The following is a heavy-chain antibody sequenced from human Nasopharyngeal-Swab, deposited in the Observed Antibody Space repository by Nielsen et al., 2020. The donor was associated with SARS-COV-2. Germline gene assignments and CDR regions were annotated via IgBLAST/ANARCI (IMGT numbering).Heavy chain of an antibody. CDR2: IRGSGGST. CDR1: GFTFSSYA. V-gene: IGHV3-23*01. Sequence: GGSLRLSCAASGFTFSSYAMSWVRQAPGKGLEWVSAIRGSGGSTYYADSVKGRFTISRDNSKNTLYLQMNSLRAEDTAVYYCARVGCSSTSCYQFDYWGQGTLVTVSS. D-gene: IGHD2-2*01. J-gene: IGHJ4*02. CDR3: ARVGCSSTSCYQFDY.